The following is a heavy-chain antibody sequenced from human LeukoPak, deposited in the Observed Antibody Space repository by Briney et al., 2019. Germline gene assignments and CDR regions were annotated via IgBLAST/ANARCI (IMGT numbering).Heavy chain of an antibody. CDR2: IYYSGNT. CDR3: ARQGTEYYDNSGYYDAFDI. Sequence: SEALSLTCTVSGGSISSSSYYWGWIRQPPGKGLEWIGSIYYSGNTYYNPSLKSRVAISVDTSKSHFSLKLSSVTAADTAVYYCARQGTEYYDNSGYYDAFDIWGQGTMVTVSS. D-gene: IGHD3-22*01. J-gene: IGHJ3*02. CDR1: GGSISSSSYY. V-gene: IGHV4-39*01.